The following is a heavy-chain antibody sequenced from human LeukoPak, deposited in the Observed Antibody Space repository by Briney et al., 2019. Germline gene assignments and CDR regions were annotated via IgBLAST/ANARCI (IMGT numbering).Heavy chain of an antibody. J-gene: IGHJ5*02. Sequence: ASVKVSCKASGYTFTGYYMHWVRQAPGQGLEWMGWINPNSGGTNYAQKFQGRVTMTRDTSISTAYMELSRLRSDDTAVYYCARDTAYCSSTSCYSWFDPWGQGTLVTVSS. CDR1: GYTFTGYY. CDR3: ARDTAYCSSTSCYSWFDP. CDR2: INPNSGGT. V-gene: IGHV1-2*02. D-gene: IGHD2-2*02.